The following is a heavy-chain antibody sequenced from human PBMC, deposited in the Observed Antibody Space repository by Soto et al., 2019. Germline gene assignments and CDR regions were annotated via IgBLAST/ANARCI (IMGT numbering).Heavy chain of an antibody. Sequence: EVQLVESGGDLVQPGGSLKLSCAASGFIFSGTTIHWVRQASGEGLEWVGRIRGRADNYATGYAGSVKGRFTISRDDSKKTAYLQVNSLKTGDRAVYFCTRARDGNNADSWGRGTLVTVSS. CDR3: TRARDGNNADS. D-gene: IGHD4-17*01. J-gene: IGHJ4*02. CDR2: IRGRADNYAT. CDR1: GFIFSGTT. V-gene: IGHV3-73*02.